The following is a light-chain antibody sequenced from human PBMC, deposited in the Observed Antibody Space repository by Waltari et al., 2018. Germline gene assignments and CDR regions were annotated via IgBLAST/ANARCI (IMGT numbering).Light chain of an antibody. CDR2: KVS. CDR3: MQGTHWPRT. J-gene: IGKJ2*01. CDR1: QRLAYSDGNTY. V-gene: IGKV2-30*01. Sequence: DVVMTQSPLSLPVTLGQPASISCRSSQRLAYSDGNTYLNWFQQRPGQSPRRLIYKVSTRDSGVPDRFSGSGSGTDFTLKISRVEAEDVGVYYCMQGTHWPRTFGQGTKLEIK.